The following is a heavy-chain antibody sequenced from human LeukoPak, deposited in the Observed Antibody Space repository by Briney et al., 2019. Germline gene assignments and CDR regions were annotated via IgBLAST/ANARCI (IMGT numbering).Heavy chain of an antibody. CDR1: GHTFTIYA. D-gene: IGHD4-17*01. J-gene: IGHJ5*02. Sequence: ASVKVSCKASGHTFTIYAMHLVRQAPGQRLEWMGWINAGNGNTKYSQEFQGRVTITRDTSASTAYMELSSLRSEDTAVYYCARDNGDYVSWFDPWGQGTLVTVSS. CDR3: ARDNGDYVSWFDP. V-gene: IGHV1-3*01. CDR2: INAGNGNT.